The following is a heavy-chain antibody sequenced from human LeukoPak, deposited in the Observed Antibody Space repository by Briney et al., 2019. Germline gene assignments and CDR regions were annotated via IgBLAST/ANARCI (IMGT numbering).Heavy chain of an antibody. D-gene: IGHD3-22*01. V-gene: IGHV4-59*01. CDR2: IYYSGST. CDR1: GGSFSSYC. CDR3: ARGGYYDKEAFDI. J-gene: IGHJ3*02. Sequence: SETLSLTCAVYGGSFSSYCWSWIRQPPGKGLEWIGYIYYSGSTNCNPSLKSRVTISEDTSKNQFSLKLSSVTAADTAVYYCARGGYYDKEAFDIWGQGTMVTVSS.